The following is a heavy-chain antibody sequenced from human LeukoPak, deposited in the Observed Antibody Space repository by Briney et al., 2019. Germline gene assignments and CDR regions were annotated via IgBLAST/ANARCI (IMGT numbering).Heavy chain of an antibody. V-gene: IGHV4-59*03. CDR1: SGSISSYY. J-gene: IGHJ4*02. D-gene: IGHD3-10*01. Sequence: SETLSLTCTVSSGSISSYYWSWIRQPPGKELEWIGYIYYSGTTNYNPSLNSRVTISLDASNKQLSLTLNSVTAADTAVYYCAGYSGSYPSWGQGTLVTVSS. CDR2: IYYSGTT. CDR3: AGYSGSYPS.